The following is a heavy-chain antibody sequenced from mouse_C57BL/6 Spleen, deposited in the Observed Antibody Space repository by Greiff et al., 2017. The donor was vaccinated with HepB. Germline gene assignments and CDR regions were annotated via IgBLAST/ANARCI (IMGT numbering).Heavy chain of an antibody. CDR1: GYTFTSYW. Sequence: QVQLQQPGAELVKPGASVKLSCKASGYTFTSYWMPWVKQRPGQGLEWIGAIDPSDSYTNYHQKLKGKDTVTVETSSSTSYMQLSSLTSEDSAVYDYSKEYYALDYRGQGTSVTFSS. V-gene: IGHV1-50*01. CDR2: IDPSDSYT. CDR3: SKEYYALDY. J-gene: IGHJ4*01.